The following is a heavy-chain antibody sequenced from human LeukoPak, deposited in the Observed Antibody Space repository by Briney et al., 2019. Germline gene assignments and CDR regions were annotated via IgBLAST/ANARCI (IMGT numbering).Heavy chain of an antibody. CDR3: ARGSLRGGGYFDY. V-gene: IGHV3-33*01. Sequence: GGSLRLSCAASGFTFSTYGMHRVRQAPGKGLEWVAVIWYDGNTKYHADSVKGRFTISRDNSKNTLYLQMNSLRVEDTAVYYCARGSLRGGGYFDYWGQGALVTVSS. J-gene: IGHJ4*02. CDR2: IWYDGNTK. D-gene: IGHD3-16*02. CDR1: GFTFSTYG.